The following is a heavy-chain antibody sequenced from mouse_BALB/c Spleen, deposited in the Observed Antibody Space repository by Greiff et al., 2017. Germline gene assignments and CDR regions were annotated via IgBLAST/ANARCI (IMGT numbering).Heavy chain of an antibody. CDR1: GFTFSSFG. CDR3: ARSGRYDIFDY. D-gene: IGHD2-14*01. J-gene: IGHJ2*01. V-gene: IGHV5-17*02. CDR2: ISSGSSTI. Sequence: EEKLMESGGGLVQPGGSRKLSCAASGFTFSSFGMHWVRQAPEKGLEWVAYISSGSSTIYYADTVKGRFTISRDNPKNTLFLQMTSLRSEDTAMYYCARSGRYDIFDYWGQGTTLTVSS.